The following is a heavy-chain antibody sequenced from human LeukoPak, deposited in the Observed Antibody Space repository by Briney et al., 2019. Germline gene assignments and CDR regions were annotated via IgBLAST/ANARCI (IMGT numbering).Heavy chain of an antibody. D-gene: IGHD6-19*01. V-gene: IGHV4-34*01. CDR2: INHSGST. CDR3: ARVGSSGWHPGFDY. Sequence: SETLSLTCAVYGGSFSAYYWSWIRQPPGKGLEWIGEINHSGSTNYNPSLNSRVTISVDPSKNQFSLKLSSVTAADTAVYYCARVGSSGWHPGFDYWGQGTLVTVSS. J-gene: IGHJ4*02. CDR1: GGSFSAYY.